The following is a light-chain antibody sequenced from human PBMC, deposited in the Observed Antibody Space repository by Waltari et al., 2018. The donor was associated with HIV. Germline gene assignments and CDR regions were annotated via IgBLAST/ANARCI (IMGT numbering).Light chain of an antibody. V-gene: IGKV3-15*01. CDR2: GAS. Sequence: EIVLPQSPATLSVSLGQRVALSCRISPSVSVNLAWYQQKPGQAPRHLIYGASSRATGIPARFSDSGSGTEFTRTISNLQSEDGAVYYCQQYKDWPPLYTFGQGTKVEIK. J-gene: IGKJ2*01. CDR1: PSVSVN. CDR3: QQYKDWPPLYT.